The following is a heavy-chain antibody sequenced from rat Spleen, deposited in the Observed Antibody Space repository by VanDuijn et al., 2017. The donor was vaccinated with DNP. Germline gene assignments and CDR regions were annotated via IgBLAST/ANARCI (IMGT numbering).Heavy chain of an antibody. J-gene: IGHJ4*01. D-gene: IGHD1-11*01. CDR2: ISPNGDRT. Sequence: EVQLVESGGGLVQPGRSLKLSCVVSGFTFSNYDMAWVRQAPTKGLEWVALISPNGDRTYYRDSVKGRFTVSRNNAENALHLQMDSLRSEDTATYYCTRPRGSYGGYRMDAWGQGTSVSVSS. CDR1: GFTFSNYD. V-gene: IGHV5S13*01. CDR3: TRPRGSYGGYRMDA.